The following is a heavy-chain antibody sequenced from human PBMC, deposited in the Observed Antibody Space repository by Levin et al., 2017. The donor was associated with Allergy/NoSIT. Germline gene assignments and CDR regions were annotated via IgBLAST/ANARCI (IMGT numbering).Heavy chain of an antibody. CDR1: GGSIISSTYY. Sequence: SETLSLTCTVSGGSIISSTYYWGWIRQPPGKGLEWIGSIYYSGSTYYNPSLKSRVTISVDTSKNQFSQFSLKLSSVTAADTAVYYCARNQSGLAVAGSNWFDPWGQGTLVTVSS. V-gene: IGHV4-39*01. J-gene: IGHJ5*02. D-gene: IGHD6-19*01. CDR2: IYYSGST. CDR3: ARNQSGLAVAGSNWFDP.